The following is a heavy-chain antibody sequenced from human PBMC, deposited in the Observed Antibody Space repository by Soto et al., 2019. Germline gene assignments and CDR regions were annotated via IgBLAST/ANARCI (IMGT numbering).Heavy chain of an antibody. V-gene: IGHV3-33*01. CDR3: ARDWGVRQLVPDAFDI. CDR1: GFTFSSYG. Sequence: GGSLRLSCAASGFTFSSYGMHWVRQATGKGLEWVAVIWYDGSNKYYADSGKGRFTISRDNSKNTLYLQMNSLRAEDTAVYYCARDWGVRQLVPDAFDIWGQGTMVTVSS. D-gene: IGHD6-6*01. J-gene: IGHJ3*02. CDR2: IWYDGSNK.